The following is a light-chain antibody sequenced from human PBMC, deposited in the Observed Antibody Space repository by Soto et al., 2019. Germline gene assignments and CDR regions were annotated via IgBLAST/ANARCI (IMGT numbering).Light chain of an antibody. Sequence: EIVLTQSPATLSLSPGERATLSCRASQSVSSYLAWYQQKPGQAPRLLIYDASTRATGIADRFSASGSGTDFTLTISRLEPEDFAVYSCQQYASSPQTFGQGTKVDIK. CDR1: QSVSSY. J-gene: IGKJ1*01. CDR3: QQYASSPQT. CDR2: DAS. V-gene: IGKV3-20*01.